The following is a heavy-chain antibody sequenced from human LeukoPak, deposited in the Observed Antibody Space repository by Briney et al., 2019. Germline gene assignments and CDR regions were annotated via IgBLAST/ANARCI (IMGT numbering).Heavy chain of an antibody. Sequence: ASVKVSCKASGYTFTSYGISWVRQAPGQGLEWMGWISAYNGNTNYAQKLQGRVTMTTDTSTSTAYMELRSLRSDDTAVYYCARVSTSYDSSGYYPVLDYYMDVWGKGTTVTVSS. CDR1: GYTFTSYG. CDR2: ISAYNGNT. CDR3: ARVSTSYDSSGYYPVLDYYMDV. V-gene: IGHV1-18*01. D-gene: IGHD3-22*01. J-gene: IGHJ6*03.